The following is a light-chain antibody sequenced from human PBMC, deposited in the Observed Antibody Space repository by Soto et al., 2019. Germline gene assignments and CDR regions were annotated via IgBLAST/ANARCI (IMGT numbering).Light chain of an antibody. CDR3: QQRSNWPLT. CDR2: DAS. Sequence: EIVLTQSPATLSLSPGERATLSCRASQSVSSYLAWYQQKPGQAPRLLIYDASNRATGIPARFSGSGSGTDFSLAISNLEPEDCAFYYCQQRSNWPLTFGGGTKVEIK. CDR1: QSVSSY. J-gene: IGKJ4*01. V-gene: IGKV3-11*01.